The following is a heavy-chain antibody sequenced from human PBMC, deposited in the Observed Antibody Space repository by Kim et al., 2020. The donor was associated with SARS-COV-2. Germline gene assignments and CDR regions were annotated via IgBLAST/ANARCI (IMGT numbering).Heavy chain of an antibody. CDR3: ARLTSLRYFDWSYYNYFDY. Sequence: SETLSLTCAVYGGSFSGYYWSWIRQPPGKGLEWIGEINHSGSTNYNPSLKSRVTISVDTSKNQFSLKLSSVTAADTAVYYCARLTSLRYFDWSYYNYFDYWGQGTLVTVSS. CDR1: GGSFSGYY. CDR2: INHSGST. J-gene: IGHJ4*02. V-gene: IGHV4-34*01. D-gene: IGHD3-9*01.